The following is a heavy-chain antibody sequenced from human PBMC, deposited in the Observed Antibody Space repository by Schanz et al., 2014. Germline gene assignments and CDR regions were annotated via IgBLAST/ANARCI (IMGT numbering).Heavy chain of an antibody. CDR3: ARDQSPYTNSSDVRYFDY. CDR1: GGTFNSYT. J-gene: IGHJ4*02. D-gene: IGHD6-6*01. V-gene: IGHV1-69*08. CDR2: IIPILGIA. Sequence: QVQLVQSGAEVKKPGSSMKVSCKASGGTFNSYTINWVRQAPGQGLEWMGRIIPILGIANYAQKFQGRVTITADRSTSTAYMELGSLRSEDTAVYYCARDQSPYTNSSDVRYFDYWGQGSLVTVSS.